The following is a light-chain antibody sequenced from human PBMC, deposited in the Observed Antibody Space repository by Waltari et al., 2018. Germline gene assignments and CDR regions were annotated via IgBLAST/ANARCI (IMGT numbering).Light chain of an antibody. CDR1: QSVSSN. J-gene: IGKJ1*01. V-gene: IGKV3-15*01. CDR3: QQYNNWRT. CDR2: GAS. Sequence: EIVMTQSPATLSVSPGERATLSCRASQSVSSNLAWYQHKPGQAPRVLIYGASVRPAGIPARFSGSGSGTEFTLTISSLQSEDFAIYYCQQYNNWRTFGQGTKVEIK.